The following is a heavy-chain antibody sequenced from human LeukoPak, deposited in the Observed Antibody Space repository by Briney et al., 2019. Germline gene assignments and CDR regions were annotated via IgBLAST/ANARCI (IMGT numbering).Heavy chain of an antibody. CDR3: ARTAFLYYGSGSYYNWFDP. CDR2: IYYSGST. D-gene: IGHD3-10*01. J-gene: IGHJ5*02. CDR1: GGSISSYY. Sequence: KPSETLSLTCTVSGGSISSYYWSWIRQPPGKGLEWIGYIYYSGSTNYNPSLKSRVTISVDMSKNQFSLKLSSVTAADTAVYYCARTAFLYYGSGSYYNWFDPWGQGTLVTVSS. V-gene: IGHV4-59*01.